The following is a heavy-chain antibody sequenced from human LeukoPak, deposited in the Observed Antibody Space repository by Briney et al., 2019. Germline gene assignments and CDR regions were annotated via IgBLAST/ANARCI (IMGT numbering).Heavy chain of an antibody. Sequence: GGSLRLSCAASGFTFSSYAMSWVRQAPGKGLEWGSAISGSGGSTYYADSVKGRFTISRDNSKNTLYLQMNSLRAAATGVSYCAKYGWRFGEFLPHFDYWGQGKLVTVSS. V-gene: IGHV3-23*01. J-gene: IGHJ4*02. CDR1: GFTFSSYA. CDR2: ISGSGGST. CDR3: AKYGWRFGEFLPHFDY. D-gene: IGHD3-10*01.